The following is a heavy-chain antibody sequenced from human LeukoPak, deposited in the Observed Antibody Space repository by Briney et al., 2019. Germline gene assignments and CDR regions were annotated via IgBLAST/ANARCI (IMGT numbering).Heavy chain of an antibody. Sequence: PGGSLRLSCAASGFTFRNYVMSWVRQTPGERLEWVSAITGDGGGTNHADSVKGRFTISRDNSKNTLYLQMNSLRAEDTAVYYCAKVPDSSGYYYFDYWGQGTLVTVSS. J-gene: IGHJ4*02. CDR1: GFTFRNYV. CDR3: AKVPDSSGYYYFDY. CDR2: ITGDGGGT. D-gene: IGHD3-22*01. V-gene: IGHV3-23*01.